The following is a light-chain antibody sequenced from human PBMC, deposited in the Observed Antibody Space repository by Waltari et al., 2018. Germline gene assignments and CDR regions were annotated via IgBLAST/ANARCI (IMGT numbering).Light chain of an antibody. V-gene: IGKV3-11*01. CDR3: QQRTNWPPT. Sequence: EIVFTQSPATLSLSPGERATLPCRASQSVSSYLAWYQQKPGQAPRLLIYDASKRATGIPARFSGSGSGTDFTLTISSLEPEDFAVYYCQQRTNWPPTFGQGTKVEIK. CDR1: QSVSSY. CDR2: DAS. J-gene: IGKJ1*01.